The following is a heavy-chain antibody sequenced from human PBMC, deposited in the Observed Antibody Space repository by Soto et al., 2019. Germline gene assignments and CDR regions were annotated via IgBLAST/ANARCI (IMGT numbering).Heavy chain of an antibody. V-gene: IGHV3-23*01. Sequence: GGSLRLSCAASGFTFSTYPMSWVRQAPGKGLEWVSGISGSGISTYYTDSVKGRFTISRDNSKNTVFLQMNSLRDEDTAVYYCVKPPVITASYYYYDMDVWGQGTTVTVSS. CDR3: VKPPVITASYYYYDMDV. CDR2: ISGSGIST. D-gene: IGHD4-4*01. CDR1: GFTFSTYP. J-gene: IGHJ6*02.